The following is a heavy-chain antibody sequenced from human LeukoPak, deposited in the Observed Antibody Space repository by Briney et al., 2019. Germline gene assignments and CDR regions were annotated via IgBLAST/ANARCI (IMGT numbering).Heavy chain of an antibody. CDR3: ARGDEMATITAFDY. CDR2: IIPIFGTA. V-gene: IGHV1-69*06. Sequence: ASVKVSCKASGGTFSSYAISWVRQAPGQGLEWMGGIIPIFGTANYAQKFQGGVTITADKSTSTAYMELSSLRSEDTAVYYCARGDEMATITAFDYWGQGTLVTVSS. D-gene: IGHD5-24*01. CDR1: GGTFSSYA. J-gene: IGHJ4*02.